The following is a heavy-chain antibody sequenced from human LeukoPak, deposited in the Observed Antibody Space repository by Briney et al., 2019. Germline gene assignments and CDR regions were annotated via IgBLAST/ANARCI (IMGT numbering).Heavy chain of an antibody. J-gene: IGHJ4*02. CDR1: GGSISSYY. Sequence: SSETLSLTCTVSGGSISSYYWSWIRQPAGKGLEWIGRIYTSGSTNYNPSLKSRVTMSVDTSKNQFSLKLSSVTAADTAVYYCARDGGNYYDSSGIFDYWGRGTLVTVSS. D-gene: IGHD3-22*01. V-gene: IGHV4-4*07. CDR3: ARDGGNYYDSSGIFDY. CDR2: IYTSGST.